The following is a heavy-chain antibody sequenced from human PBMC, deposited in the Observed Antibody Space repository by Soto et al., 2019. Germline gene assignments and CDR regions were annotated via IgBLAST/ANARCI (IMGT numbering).Heavy chain of an antibody. J-gene: IGHJ4*01. V-gene: IGHV4-61*01. CDR2: TYYSWST. D-gene: IGHD1-1*01. CDR1: GGSVSSGSYY. Sequence: SATLSLMCTGSGGSVSSGSYYWSWIRQPPGKGLEWIGYTYYSWSTIYNPSLKSRVTISVDTSKNQFSLKLCSVTAVDTALYYCASFLRTYKTFDYWG. CDR3: ASFLRTYKTFDY.